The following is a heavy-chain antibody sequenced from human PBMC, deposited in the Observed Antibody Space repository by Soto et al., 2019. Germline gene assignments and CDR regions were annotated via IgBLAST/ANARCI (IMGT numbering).Heavy chain of an antibody. J-gene: IGHJ4*02. V-gene: IGHV3-11*04. D-gene: IGHD6-19*01. CDR3: KIAVGDDAFDF. CDR1: GFTFSDYY. Sequence: GGSLRFSCAASGFTFSDYYMSWIRQAPGKGLEWVPYISSSGSTIYYADSVKGRLTMSRDNAKNSLYMQMNGLRAEDTAVCYCKIAVGDDAFDFWGQGTLVTVSS. CDR2: ISSSGSTI.